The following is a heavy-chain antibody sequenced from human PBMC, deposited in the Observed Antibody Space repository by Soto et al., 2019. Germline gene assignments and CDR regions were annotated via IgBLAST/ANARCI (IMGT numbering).Heavy chain of an antibody. V-gene: IGHV1-2*02. CDR2: INPNSGDT. Sequence: ASVKVSCKASGYTFTGYYVHWVRQAPGQGLERMGWINPNSGDTYLAQRFQGRVTMNRDTSIGTAYMELRGLTSDDTAEYYCAKGGAIVAAGTRVYLYNAMDVWGQGTTVTVSS. D-gene: IGHD1-26*01. J-gene: IGHJ6*02. CDR3: AKGGAIVAAGTRVYLYNAMDV. CDR1: GYTFTGYY.